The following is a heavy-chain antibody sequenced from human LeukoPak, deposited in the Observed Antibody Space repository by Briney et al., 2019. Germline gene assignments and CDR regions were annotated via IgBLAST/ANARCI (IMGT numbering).Heavy chain of an antibody. CDR3: ARYYDKSGYYGRHDY. Sequence: GGSPRLSCAASGCTFSTYAMSWVRQAPGKGLEWVSAISGTDGSTYYAAAVKGRFTISRDNSKNTLYLQMNSLRAEDTAVYYCARYYDKSGYYGRHDYWGQGTPVTVSS. V-gene: IGHV3-23*01. D-gene: IGHD3-22*01. CDR2: ISGTDGST. CDR1: GCTFSTYA. J-gene: IGHJ4*02.